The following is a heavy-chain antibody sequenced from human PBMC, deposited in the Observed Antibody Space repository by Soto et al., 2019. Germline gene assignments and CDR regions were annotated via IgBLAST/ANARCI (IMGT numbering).Heavy chain of an antibody. Sequence: ASVKVSCKASGYTFTSHYMHWVRRAPGQGLEWMGLANPSGSSTIYAQKFQGRVTMTRDTSTSTDYMELSSLRSDDTAVYYCARDNSLAEAGSWWFDPWGQGTLVTVSS. CDR2: ANPSGSST. CDR3: ARDNSLAEAGSWWFDP. CDR1: GYTFTSHY. D-gene: IGHD6-13*01. J-gene: IGHJ5*02. V-gene: IGHV1-46*01.